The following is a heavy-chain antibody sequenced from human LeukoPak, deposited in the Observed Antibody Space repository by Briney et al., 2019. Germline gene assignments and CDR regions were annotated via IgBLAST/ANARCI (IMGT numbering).Heavy chain of an antibody. CDR2: IIPILGIA. J-gene: IGHJ3*02. D-gene: IGHD1-1*01. V-gene: IGHV1-69*04. CDR3: ARSDAGYGGLGDAFDI. Sequence: ASVKVSCKASGGTFSSYAISWVRQAPGQGLEWMGRIIPILGIANYAQKFQGRVTITADKSTSTAYMELSSLRSEDTAVYYCARSDAGYGGLGDAFDIWGQGTMVTVSS. CDR1: GGTFSSYA.